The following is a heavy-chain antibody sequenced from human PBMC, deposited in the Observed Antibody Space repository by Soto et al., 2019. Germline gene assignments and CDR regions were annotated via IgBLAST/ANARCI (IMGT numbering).Heavy chain of an antibody. D-gene: IGHD3-22*01. CDR2: ISDSSSTI. CDR3: ARDDYPYYDDSSGYHFDY. CDR1: GFTFNTYN. J-gene: IGHJ4*02. V-gene: IGHV3-48*01. Sequence: PGGSLRLSCADSGFTFNTYNMNWVRQAPGKGLEWVSYISDSSSTIHYADSVKGRFTISRDNAKNSLYLQMNSLRAEDAAVYYCARDDYPYYDDSSGYHFDYWGQGALVTVSS.